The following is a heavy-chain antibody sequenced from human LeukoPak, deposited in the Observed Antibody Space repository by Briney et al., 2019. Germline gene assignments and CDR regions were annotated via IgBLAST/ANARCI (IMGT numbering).Heavy chain of an antibody. CDR1: GFTFSNAW. CDR3: TTELVSYYGSGNSD. V-gene: IGHV3-15*01. D-gene: IGHD3-10*01. J-gene: IGHJ4*02. Sequence: GGSLRLSCAASGFTFSNAWMSWVRQAPGKGLEWVGRIKSKTDGGTTDYAAPVKGRFTISRDDSKNTLYLQMNSLKTEDTAVYYCTTELVSYYGSGNSDWGQGTLVTVSS. CDR2: IKSKTDGGTT.